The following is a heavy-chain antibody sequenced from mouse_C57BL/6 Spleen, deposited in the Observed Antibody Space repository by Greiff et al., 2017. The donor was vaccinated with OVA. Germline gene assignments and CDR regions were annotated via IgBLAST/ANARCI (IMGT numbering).Heavy chain of an antibody. D-gene: IGHD3-2*02. CDR3: ARWTAQATDYFDY. J-gene: IGHJ2*01. CDR2: IYPSDSET. Sequence: QVQLQQPGAELVRPGSSVKLSCKASGYTFTSYWMDWVKQRPGQGLEWIGNIYPSDSETHYNQKFKDKATLTVDKSSSTAYMQLSSLTSEDSAVYYCARWTAQATDYFDYWGQGTTLTVSS. CDR1: GYTFTSYW. V-gene: IGHV1-61*01.